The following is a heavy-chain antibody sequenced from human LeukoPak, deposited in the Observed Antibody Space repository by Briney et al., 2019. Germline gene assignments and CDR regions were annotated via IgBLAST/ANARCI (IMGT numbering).Heavy chain of an antibody. Sequence: SETLSLTCTVSGGSVSSGSYYWSWIRQPPGKGLEWIGYIYYSGSTNYNPSLKSRVTISVDTSKNQFSLKLSSVTAADTAVYYCARDPYHYYGMDVWGQGTTVTVSS. CDR1: GGSVSSGSYY. J-gene: IGHJ6*02. CDR3: ARDPYHYYGMDV. CDR2: IYYSGST. V-gene: IGHV4-61*01.